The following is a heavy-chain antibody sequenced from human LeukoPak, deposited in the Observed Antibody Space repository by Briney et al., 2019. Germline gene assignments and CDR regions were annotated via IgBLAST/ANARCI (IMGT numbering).Heavy chain of an antibody. CDR2: IIPIFGTA. CDR1: GGTFSSYA. Sequence: SVKVSCKASGGTFSSYAISWVRQAPGQGLEWMGGIIPIFGTANYAQKFQGRVTITADESTSTAYMELSSLRSEDTAVYYCAVCGNDFWSGYSVYYYGMDVWGQGTTVTVSS. D-gene: IGHD3-3*01. CDR3: AVCGNDFWSGYSVYYYGMDV. J-gene: IGHJ6*02. V-gene: IGHV1-69*13.